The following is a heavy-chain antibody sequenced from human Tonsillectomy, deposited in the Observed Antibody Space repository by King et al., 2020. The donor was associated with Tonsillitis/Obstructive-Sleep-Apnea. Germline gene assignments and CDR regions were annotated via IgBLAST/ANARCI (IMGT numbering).Heavy chain of an antibody. CDR3: AKSIRPQFVPHFAY. Sequence: VRQMPGKGQEWMGIINPGDSETRYSPSFKVRVTISAAKAISTAYLQWISLKASDTAMYYCAKSIRPQFVPHFAYWCQGTLVTVSS. D-gene: IGHD3-3*02. J-gene: IGHJ4*02. CDR2: INPGDSET. V-gene: IGHV5-51*01.